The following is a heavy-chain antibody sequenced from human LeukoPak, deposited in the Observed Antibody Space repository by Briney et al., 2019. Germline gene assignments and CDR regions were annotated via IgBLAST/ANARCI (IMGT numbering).Heavy chain of an antibody. CDR3: AVGRRSDTIDY. D-gene: IGHD2-2*01. V-gene: IGHV1-69*06. CDR2: IIPIFGTA. Sequence: ASVKVSCKASGGTFSSYAISWVRQAPGQGLEWMGGIIPIFGTANYAQKFQGRVTITADKSTSTAYMELSSLRSDDTAVYYCAVGRRSDTIDYWGQGTLVTVSS. CDR1: GGTFSSYA. J-gene: IGHJ4*02.